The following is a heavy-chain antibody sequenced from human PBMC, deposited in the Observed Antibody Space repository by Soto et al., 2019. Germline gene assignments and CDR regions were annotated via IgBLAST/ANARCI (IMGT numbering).Heavy chain of an antibody. CDR2: ISYDGSNK. CDR1: GFTFSSYA. J-gene: IGHJ4*02. Sequence: ESGGGVVQPGRSLRLSCAASGFTFSSYAMHWVRQAPGKGLEWVAVISYDGSNKYYADSVKGRFTISRDNSKNTLYLQMNSLRAEDTAVYYCARDPAYYSSAVPYYFDYWGQGTLVTVSS. V-gene: IGHV3-30-3*01. CDR3: ARDPAYYSSAVPYYFDY. D-gene: IGHD6-19*01.